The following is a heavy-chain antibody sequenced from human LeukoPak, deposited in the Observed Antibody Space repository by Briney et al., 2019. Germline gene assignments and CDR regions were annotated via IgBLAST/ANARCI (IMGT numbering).Heavy chain of an antibody. CDR2: INPNSGGT. Sequence: ASVKVSCKASGYTFTGYYMHWVRQAPGQGLEWMGRINPNSGGTNYAQKFQGRVTMTRDTSISTAYMELSRLRSDDTAVYYCAKDKGSSWFYFDYWGQGTLVTVSS. D-gene: IGHD6-13*01. J-gene: IGHJ4*02. V-gene: IGHV1-2*06. CDR3: AKDKGSSWFYFDY. CDR1: GYTFTGYY.